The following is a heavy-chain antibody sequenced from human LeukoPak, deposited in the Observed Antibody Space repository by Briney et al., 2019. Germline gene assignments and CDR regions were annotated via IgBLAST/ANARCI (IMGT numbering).Heavy chain of an antibody. CDR2: IDPSGGST. J-gene: IGHJ4*02. Sequence: ASVEVSCKASGYTFISYHIHWVRQAPGQGLEWMGIIDPSGGSTSYAQKFQGRVTMTRDTSTSTVYMELSSLRSEDTAVYYCARRHYDFWSGYFDCWGQGTLVTVSS. D-gene: IGHD3-3*01. CDR1: GYTFISYH. CDR3: ARRHYDFWSGYFDC. V-gene: IGHV1-46*01.